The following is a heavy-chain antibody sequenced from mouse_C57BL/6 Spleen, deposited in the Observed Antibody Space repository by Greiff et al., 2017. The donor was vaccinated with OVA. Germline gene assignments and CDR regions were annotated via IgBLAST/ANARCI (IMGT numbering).Heavy chain of an antibody. CDR2: IDPSDSYT. CDR1: GYTFTSYW. D-gene: IGHD2-14*01. CDR3: ARKRVRHAMDY. Sequence: QVQLQQPGAELVMPGASVKLSCKASGYTFTSYWMHWVKQRPGQGLEWIGEIDPSDSYTNYNQKFKGKSTLTVDKSSSTAYMQLSSLTSEDSAVYYCARKRVRHAMDYWGQGTSVTVSS. V-gene: IGHV1-69*01. J-gene: IGHJ4*01.